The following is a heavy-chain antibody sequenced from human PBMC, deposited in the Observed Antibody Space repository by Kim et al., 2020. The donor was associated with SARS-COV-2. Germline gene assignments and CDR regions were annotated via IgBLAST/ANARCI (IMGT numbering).Heavy chain of an antibody. J-gene: IGHJ4*02. V-gene: IGHV3-11*06. CDR2: GSTYR. Sequence: GSTYRDYAVSVKGRFTISRDDAQNSLYLQMNSLRADDTAVYYCARVGAPWGQGTLVTVSS. CDR3: ARVGAP.